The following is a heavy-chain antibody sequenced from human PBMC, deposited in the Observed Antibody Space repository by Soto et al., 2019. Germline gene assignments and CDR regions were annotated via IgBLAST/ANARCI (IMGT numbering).Heavy chain of an antibody. Sequence: EVQLVESVGSLVQPAGSLRLSCTASGFTFRTYWMNWVRQAPGKGLEWVASIKGDGSEKYYVDPVKGRFSISRDNARNSLYLQINSLRAEDTAVYYCATSLIRGQGALVTVSS. CDR1: GFTFRTYW. D-gene: IGHD6-6*01. CDR2: IKGDGSEK. J-gene: IGHJ4*02. CDR3: ATSLI. V-gene: IGHV3-7*01.